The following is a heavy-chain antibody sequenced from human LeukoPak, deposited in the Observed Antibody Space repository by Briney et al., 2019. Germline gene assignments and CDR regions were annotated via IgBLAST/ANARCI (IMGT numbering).Heavy chain of an antibody. CDR2: ITSSGDGT. V-gene: IGHV3-23*01. D-gene: IGHD2-8*02. Sequence: PGGSLRLSCEASGFTFTSYAMHWVRQAPGKGLEWVSSITSSGDGTFYTDSLGGRFTISRDNAKKAVFLQMKSLRRGDSALHFCAKGTDTTGRHNFDIWGQGTLVTVSS. CDR3: AKGTDTTGRHNFDI. J-gene: IGHJ4*02. CDR1: GFTFTSYA.